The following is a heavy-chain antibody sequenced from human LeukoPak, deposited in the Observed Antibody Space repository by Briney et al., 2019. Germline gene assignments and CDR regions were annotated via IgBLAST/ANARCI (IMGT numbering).Heavy chain of an antibody. V-gene: IGHV4-59*01. CDR1: GGSISSYY. Sequence: SETLSLTCTVSGGSISSYYWSWIRQPPGKGLEWIGYIYYSGSTNYNPSLKSRVTISVDTSKNQFSLKLSSVTAADTVVYYCARGIAVAGGLGYYYYGMDVWGQGTTVTVSS. CDR2: IYYSGST. CDR3: ARGIAVAGGLGYYYYGMDV. J-gene: IGHJ6*02. D-gene: IGHD6-19*01.